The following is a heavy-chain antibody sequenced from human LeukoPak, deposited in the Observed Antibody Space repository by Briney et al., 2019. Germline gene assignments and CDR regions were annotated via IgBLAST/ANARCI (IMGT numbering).Heavy chain of an antibody. D-gene: IGHD5-18*01. J-gene: IGHJ4*02. V-gene: IGHV3-21*01. CDR2: ISSGSTYI. CDR3: ARLVWDTTMADGDIDS. CDR1: GFTFSSYS. Sequence: PGEPLRLPCAASGFTFSSYSMNWVRQAPGKGLEWVSSISSGSTYIYYADSGKGRFTISRDNAKNSLYLQMNSLRAEDTAMYYCARLVWDTTMADGDIDSWGQGTLLIVSS.